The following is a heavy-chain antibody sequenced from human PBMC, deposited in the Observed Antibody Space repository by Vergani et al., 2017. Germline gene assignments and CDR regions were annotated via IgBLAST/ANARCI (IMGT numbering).Heavy chain of an antibody. Sequence: EVQLLESGGGLVQPGGSLRLSCAASGFTFSSYARSWVRQAPGKGLEWVSAIRGSGGSTYYADSVKGRFTISRDNSKNTLYLQMDSLRAEDTAVYYCAKGIASGWYYFDYWGQGTLVTVSS. J-gene: IGHJ4*02. D-gene: IGHD6-19*01. CDR2: IRGSGGST. CDR3: AKGIASGWYYFDY. V-gene: IGHV3-23*01. CDR1: GFTFSSYA.